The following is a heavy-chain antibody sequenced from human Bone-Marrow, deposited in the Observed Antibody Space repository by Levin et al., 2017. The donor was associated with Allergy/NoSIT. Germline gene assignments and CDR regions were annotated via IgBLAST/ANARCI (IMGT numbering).Heavy chain of an antibody. V-gene: IGHV3-21*01. CDR3: ARGLRWMATITGVHA. D-gene: IGHD5-24*01. CDR1: GFTFLSYT. Sequence: GESLKISCAASGFTFLSYTMAWVRQAPGKGLEWVSSISSSSRHIYYADSLKGRFTISRDNAKNSLYLQMSSLRVEDTAVYYCARGLRWMATITGVHAWRQGTLVTVSS. CDR2: ISSSSRHI. J-gene: IGHJ5*02.